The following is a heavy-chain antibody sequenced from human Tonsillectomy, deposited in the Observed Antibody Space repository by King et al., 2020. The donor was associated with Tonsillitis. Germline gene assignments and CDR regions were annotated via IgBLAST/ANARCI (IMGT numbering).Heavy chain of an antibody. D-gene: IGHD3-22*01. CDR2: ISSSSSTI. CDR1: GFTFSSYS. Sequence: QLVQSGGGLVQPGGSLRLSCAASGFTFSSYSMNWVRQAPGKGLEWVSYISSSSSTIYYADSVKGRFTISRDNAKNSLYLQMNSLRDEDTAVYYCARHIFDSSGYYESRNHGYWGQGTLVTVSS. J-gene: IGHJ4*02. V-gene: IGHV3-48*02. CDR3: ARHIFDSSGYYESRNHGY.